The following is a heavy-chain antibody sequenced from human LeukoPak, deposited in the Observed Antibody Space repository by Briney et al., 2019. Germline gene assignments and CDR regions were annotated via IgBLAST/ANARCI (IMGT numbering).Heavy chain of an antibody. V-gene: IGHV3-23*01. CDR2: MSSSDDGR. CDR3: AKAPVTSCRGAFCYPFDY. Sequence: PGGSLRLSCATSGFSFSSYAMSWVRQAPGKGLEWVSAMSSSDDGRYYAASVRGRFTISRDTSGSTLYLQMNSLRAEDAAVYYCAKAPVTSCRGAFCYPFDYWGQGTLVTVSS. D-gene: IGHD2-15*01. CDR1: GFSFSSYA. J-gene: IGHJ4*02.